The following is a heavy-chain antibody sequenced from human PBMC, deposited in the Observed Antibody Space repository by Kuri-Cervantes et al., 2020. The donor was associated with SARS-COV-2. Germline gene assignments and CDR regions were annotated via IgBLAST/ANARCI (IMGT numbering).Heavy chain of an antibody. V-gene: IGHV3-30*02. CDR2: IRYDGSNK. Sequence: GGSLRLSCAASGSTFSSYGMHWVRQAPGKGLEWVAFIRYDGSNKYYADSVKGRFTISRDNSKNTLYLQMNSLRAEDTAVYYCAKDRPHAVIVVVPAAISSYFDYWGQGTLVTVSS. D-gene: IGHD2-2*01. J-gene: IGHJ4*02. CDR3: AKDRPHAVIVVVPAAISSYFDY. CDR1: GSTFSSYG.